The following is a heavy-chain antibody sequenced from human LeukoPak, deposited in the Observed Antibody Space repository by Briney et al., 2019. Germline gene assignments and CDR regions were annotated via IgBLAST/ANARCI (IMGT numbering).Heavy chain of an antibody. CDR2: ISGSGTST. Sequence: PGGSLRLSCVASGFTFSNYVMNWVRQVPGKGLECVSSISGSGTSTYYADSVKGRFTSSRDNSKNTLYLQMNSLRAEDTAIYYCANEYSKGDVWGQGTTVTVSS. J-gene: IGHJ3*01. D-gene: IGHD4-11*01. CDR3: ANEYSKGDV. CDR1: GFTFSNYV. V-gene: IGHV3-23*01.